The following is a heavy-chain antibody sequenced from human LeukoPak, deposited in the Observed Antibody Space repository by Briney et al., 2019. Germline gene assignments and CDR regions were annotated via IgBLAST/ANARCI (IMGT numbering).Heavy chain of an antibody. Sequence: PSETLSLTCTVSGGSISSYYWSWIRQPPGKGLEWIGYIYYSGSTNYNPSLKSRVTISVDTSKTQSSLKLSSVTAADTAVYYCARRSSGGNWFDPWGQGTLVTVSS. CDR2: IYYSGST. J-gene: IGHJ5*02. D-gene: IGHD4-23*01. V-gene: IGHV4-59*08. CDR1: GGSISSYY. CDR3: ARRSSGGNWFDP.